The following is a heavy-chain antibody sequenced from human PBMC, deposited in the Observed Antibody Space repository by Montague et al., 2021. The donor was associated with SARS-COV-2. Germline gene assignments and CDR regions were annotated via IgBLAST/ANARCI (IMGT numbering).Heavy chain of an antibody. CDR1: GFSLSTSGMC. CDR2: IDWDDDK. J-gene: IGHJ6*02. CDR3: ARYYYYGMDV. Sequence: PALVKPTQTPTQTCTFSGFSLSTSGMCVSWIRQPPGKALEWLARIDWDDDKYYSTSLKTRLTISKDTSKNQVVLTMTNMDPVDTATYYCARYYYYGMDVWGQGTTVTVSS. V-gene: IGHV2-70*11.